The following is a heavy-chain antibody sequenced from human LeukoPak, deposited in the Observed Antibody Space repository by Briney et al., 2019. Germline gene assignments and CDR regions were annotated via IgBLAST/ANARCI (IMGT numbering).Heavy chain of an antibody. J-gene: IGHJ2*01. V-gene: IGHV4-4*07. CDR1: GGSISSYY. D-gene: IGHD5-18*01. Sequence: KASETLSLTCTVSGGSISSYYWSWIRQPAGKGLEWIGRIYTSGSTNYNPSLKSRVTMSVDTSKNQFSLKLSSVTAADTAVYYCARDDIGGIQLWPYWYFDLWVRGTLVTVSS. CDR3: ARDDIGGIQLWPYWYFDL. CDR2: IYTSGST.